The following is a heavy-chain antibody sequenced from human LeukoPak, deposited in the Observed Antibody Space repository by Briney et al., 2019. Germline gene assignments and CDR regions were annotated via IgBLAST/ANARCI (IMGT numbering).Heavy chain of an antibody. CDR2: IYYSGST. V-gene: IGHV4-59*01. CDR1: GGSISSYY. Sequence: PSETLSLTCTVSGGSISSYYWSWIRQPPGKGLEWIGYIYYSGSTNYNPSLKSRVTISVDTSKNQFSLKLSSVTAADTAVYYCAAGGYDSSGYQSDYWGQGTLVTVSS. CDR3: AAGGYDSSGYQSDY. D-gene: IGHD3-22*01. J-gene: IGHJ4*02.